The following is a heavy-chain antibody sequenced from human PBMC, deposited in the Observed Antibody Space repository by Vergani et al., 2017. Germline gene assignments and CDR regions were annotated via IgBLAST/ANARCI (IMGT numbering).Heavy chain of an antibody. CDR2: IGTAGDT. CDR3: ARRDSSSPALDY. CDR1: GFTFSTYD. D-gene: IGHD6-6*01. V-gene: IGHV3-13*01. Sequence: VQLEESGGGVVQPGGSLRLSCAASGFTFSTYDMHWVRQATGKGLEWVSAIGTAGDTYYPGSVKGRFTISRENAKNSLYLQMNGLRAGDTAVYYCARRDSSSPALDYWGQGTLVTVSS. J-gene: IGHJ4*02.